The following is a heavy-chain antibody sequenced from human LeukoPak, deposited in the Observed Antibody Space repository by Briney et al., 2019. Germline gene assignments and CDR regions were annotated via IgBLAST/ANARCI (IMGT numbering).Heavy chain of an antibody. Sequence: GESLKISCKGSGYSFTSYWIGWVRQMPGKGLEWMGIIYPNDSDTRYSPSFQGHVSISANNYTSTAYLQWTRLKSSDSGIYYCARRHWNTGGTDYWGQGTLVTVSS. CDR2: IYPNDSDT. D-gene: IGHD1-1*01. J-gene: IGHJ4*02. CDR3: ARRHWNTGGTDY. CDR1: GYSFTSYW. V-gene: IGHV5-51*01.